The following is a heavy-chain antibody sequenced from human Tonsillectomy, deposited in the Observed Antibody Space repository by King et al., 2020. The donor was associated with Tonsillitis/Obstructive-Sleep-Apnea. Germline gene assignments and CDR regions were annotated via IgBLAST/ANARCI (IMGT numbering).Heavy chain of an antibody. J-gene: IGHJ5*02. CDR1: GFSLRTSGVG. CDR3: AHLALFPLEWFFNWFDP. CDR2: IYWDDDK. Sequence: TLKESGPTLVKPTQTLTLTCTFSGFSLRTSGVGVGWIGQPRGKALGWLALIYWDDDKRYSPSLKSRLTITKDTTKNPVVLTMTNMDPVDTATYYCAHLALFPLEWFFNWFDPWGQGTLVTVSS. V-gene: IGHV2-5*02. D-gene: IGHD3-3*01.